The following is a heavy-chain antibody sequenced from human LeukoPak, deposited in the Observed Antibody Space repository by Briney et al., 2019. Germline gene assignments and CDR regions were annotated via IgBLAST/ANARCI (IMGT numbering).Heavy chain of an antibody. V-gene: IGHV4-30-2*01. CDR1: GGSISSGGYY. CDR3: ARDGGWFDP. CDR2: IYHSGST. D-gene: IGHD3-16*01. J-gene: IGHJ5*02. Sequence: PSETLSLTCTVSGGSISSGGYYWSWIRQPPGKGLEWIGYIYHSGSTYYNPSLKSRVTISVDRSKNQFSLKLSSVTAADTAVYYCARDGGWFDPWGQGTLVTVSS.